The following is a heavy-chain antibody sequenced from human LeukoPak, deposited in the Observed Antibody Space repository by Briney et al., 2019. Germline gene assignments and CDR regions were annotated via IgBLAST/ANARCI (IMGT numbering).Heavy chain of an antibody. CDR3: ARLGNPIYDSSGYYPN. V-gene: IGHV4-59*08. D-gene: IGHD3-22*01. J-gene: IGHJ4*02. CDR1: GGSISSYY. CDR2: IYYSGST. Sequence: SETLSLTCTVSGGSISSYYWSWIRQPPGKGLEWIGYIYYSGSTNYNPSLKSRATISVDTSKNQFSLKLSSVTAADTAVYYCARLGNPIYDSSGYYPNWGQGTLVTVSS.